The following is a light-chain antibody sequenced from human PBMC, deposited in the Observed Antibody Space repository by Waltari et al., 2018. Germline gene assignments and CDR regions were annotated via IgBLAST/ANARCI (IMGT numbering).Light chain of an antibody. CDR1: QSVGRS. Sequence: EIVLTQSPGTLSLSPGERATLSCRASQSVGRSLAWYQQKPGQAPRLLIYGPSNRATGMPGRFSGSGSGTDCSLTISRLEHEDFSVDYCQHYVRLPVTFGQGTRVEIK. CDR2: GPS. J-gene: IGKJ1*01. V-gene: IGKV3-20*01. CDR3: QHYVRLPVT.